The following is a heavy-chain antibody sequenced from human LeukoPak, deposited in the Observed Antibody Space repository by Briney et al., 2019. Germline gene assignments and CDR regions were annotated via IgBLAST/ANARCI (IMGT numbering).Heavy chain of an antibody. CDR2: ISSSSSYI. V-gene: IGHV3-21*01. D-gene: IGHD2-2*01. CDR1: GDTCRSYS. J-gene: IGHJ3*02. CDR3: ARDLFVVVPAAIPNDAFDI. Sequence: PGGSLGNSYVNSGDTCRSYSIRSVCQAPRKRMEWVSSISSSSSYIYYADSVKGRFTISRDNAKNSLYLQMNSLRAEDTAVYYCARDLFVVVPAAIPNDAFDIWGQGTMVTVSS.